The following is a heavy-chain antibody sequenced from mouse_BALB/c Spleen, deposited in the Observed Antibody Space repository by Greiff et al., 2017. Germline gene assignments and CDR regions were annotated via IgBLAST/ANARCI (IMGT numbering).Heavy chain of an antibody. CDR2: ISSGGSYT. Sequence: EVKLVESGGDLVKPGGSLKLSCAATGFTFSSYGMSWVRQTPDKRLEWVATISSGGSYTYYPDSVKGRFTISRDNAKNTLYLQMSSLKSEDTAMYYCARDTEYYFDDWGQGTTVTVSS. CDR1: GFTFSSYG. D-gene: IGHD1-1*01. CDR3: ARDTEYYFDD. V-gene: IGHV5-6*01. J-gene: IGHJ2*01.